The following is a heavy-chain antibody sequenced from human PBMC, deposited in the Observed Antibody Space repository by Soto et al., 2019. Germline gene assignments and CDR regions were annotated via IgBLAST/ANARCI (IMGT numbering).Heavy chain of an antibody. J-gene: IGHJ5*02. CDR1: GGSISSSSYY. V-gene: IGHV4-39*01. Sequence: SETLSLTCTVSGGSISSSSYYWGWIRQPPGKGLEWIGSIYYSGSTYYNPSLKSRVTISVDTSKNQFSLKLSSVTAADTAVYYCARHRVSSGWSNWFDPWGQGTLVTVSS. CDR3: ARHRVSSGWSNWFDP. CDR2: IYYSGST. D-gene: IGHD6-19*01.